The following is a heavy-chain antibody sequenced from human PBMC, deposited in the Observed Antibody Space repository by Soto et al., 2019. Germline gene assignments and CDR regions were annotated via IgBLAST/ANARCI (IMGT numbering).Heavy chain of an antibody. CDR1: GFTFSSYA. CDR3: ARDRTGTTSSPLDY. Sequence: PGGSLRLSCAASGFTFSSYAMHWVRQAPGKGLEWVAVISYDGSNKYYADSVKGRFTISRDNSKNTLYLQMNSLRAEDTAVYYCARDRTGTTSSPLDYWGQGTLVTVSS. V-gene: IGHV3-30-3*01. D-gene: IGHD1-7*01. CDR2: ISYDGSNK. J-gene: IGHJ4*02.